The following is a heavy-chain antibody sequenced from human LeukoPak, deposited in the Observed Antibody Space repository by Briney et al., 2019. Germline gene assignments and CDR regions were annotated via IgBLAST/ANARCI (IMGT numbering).Heavy chain of an antibody. J-gene: IGHJ5*02. CDR2: INPSGGST. D-gene: IGHD3-10*01. CDR1: GYTFTSYY. Sequence: ASVKVSCKASGYTFTSYYMHWVRQAPGQGLEWMGIINPSGGSTSYAQKFQGRVTMTRDTSTSTVYMELSSLRSEDTAVYYCAREVGAYYGSGSYGHNWFDPWGQGTLVTVSS. V-gene: IGHV1-46*01. CDR3: AREVGAYYGSGSYGHNWFDP.